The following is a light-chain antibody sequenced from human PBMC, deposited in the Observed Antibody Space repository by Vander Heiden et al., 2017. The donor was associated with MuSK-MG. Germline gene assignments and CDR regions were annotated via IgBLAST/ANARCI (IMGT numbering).Light chain of an antibody. J-gene: IGKJ2*01. CDR2: AAS. Sequence: SSLSASVGDRVTITCRASQSISSYLNWYQQKPGKAPKLLIYAASSLQSGVPSRFSGSGSGTDFTLTISSQQPEDFATYYCQQSYSTPMYTFGQGTKLEIK. V-gene: IGKV1-39*01. CDR3: QQSYSTPMYT. CDR1: QSISSY.